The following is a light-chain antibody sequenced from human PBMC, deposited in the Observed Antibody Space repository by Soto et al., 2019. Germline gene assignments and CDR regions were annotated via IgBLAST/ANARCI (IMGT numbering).Light chain of an antibody. Sequence: QLVLTQPASVSGSPGQSITISCTGTSSDVGGYNYVSWYQQHPGKAPKVMIYDVSTRPSGVSNRFSGSKSGNTASLTISGLQAEDEADYYCSSYTSSNTVLFGGGTKLTVL. J-gene: IGLJ2*01. V-gene: IGLV2-14*01. CDR2: DVS. CDR1: SSDVGGYNY. CDR3: SSYTSSNTVL.